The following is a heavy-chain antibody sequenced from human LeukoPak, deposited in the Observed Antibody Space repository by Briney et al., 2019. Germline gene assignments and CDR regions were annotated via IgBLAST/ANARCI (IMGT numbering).Heavy chain of an antibody. Sequence: ASVTVSCTASGYTFTGYYMHWVRPAPGQGLEWMGRINPNSGGTNYAQKFQGRVTMTRDTSISTAYMELSRLRSDDTAVYYCARGGYDFVYYYYGMDVWGQGTTVTVSS. D-gene: IGHD3-3*01. CDR1: GYTFTGYY. CDR3: ARGGYDFVYYYYGMDV. CDR2: INPNSGGT. J-gene: IGHJ6*02. V-gene: IGHV1-2*06.